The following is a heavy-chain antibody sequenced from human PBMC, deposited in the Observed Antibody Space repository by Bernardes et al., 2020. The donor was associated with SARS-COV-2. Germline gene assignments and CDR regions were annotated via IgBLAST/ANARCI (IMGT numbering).Heavy chain of an antibody. D-gene: IGHD3-10*01. CDR2: IKQDGTEK. Sequence: GWSLRLSCAASRFIFRTYWMSWVRQAPGKGLEWVANIKQDGTEKYYVDSVKGRFTISRDNDKNSLYLQMNSLRAEDTAVYFCARDRAVNWFDPWGQGTLVTVSS. V-gene: IGHV3-7*01. CDR3: ARDRAVNWFDP. CDR1: RFIFRTYW. J-gene: IGHJ5*02.